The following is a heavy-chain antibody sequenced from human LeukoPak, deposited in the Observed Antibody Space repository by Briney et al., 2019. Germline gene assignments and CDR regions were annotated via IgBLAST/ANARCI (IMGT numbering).Heavy chain of an antibody. CDR3: ARDPGSSSWYGGYYYYYGMDV. J-gene: IGHJ6*02. D-gene: IGHD6-13*01. CDR1: GGSISSSSYY. CDR2: IYYSGST. Sequence: SETLSLTCTVSGGSISSSSYYWGWIRQPPGKGLEWIGSIYYSGSTYYNPSLKSRVTISVDTSKNQFSLKLSSVTAADTAVYYCARDPGSSSWYGGYYYYYGMDVWGQGTTVTVSS. V-gene: IGHV4-39*07.